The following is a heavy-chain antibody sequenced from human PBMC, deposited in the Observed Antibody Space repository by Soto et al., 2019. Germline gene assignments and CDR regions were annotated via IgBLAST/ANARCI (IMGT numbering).Heavy chain of an antibody. CDR3: ARPFQSWPGGWYFDL. Sequence: QVQLVQSGAEVKKPGSSVKVSCKASGGTFSSYSINWVRQAPGQGLEWMGGIIPIFGTANYAQKFQGRVTLTADESTSTDHKELRSLRNEDTAVYYCARPFQSWPGGWYFDLWGRGTLVTVSS. J-gene: IGHJ2*01. CDR1: GGTFSSYS. D-gene: IGHD3-16*01. V-gene: IGHV1-69*01. CDR2: IIPIFGTA.